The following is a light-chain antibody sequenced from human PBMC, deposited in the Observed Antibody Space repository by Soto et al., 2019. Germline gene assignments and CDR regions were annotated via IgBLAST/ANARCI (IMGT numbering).Light chain of an antibody. CDR1: SSNIGAGYD. CDR3: QSYDSSLSNV. Sequence: QPVLTQPPSVAGAPGQRVTISCTGSSSNIGAGYDVHWYQQLPGTAPKLLIYGNSNRPSGVPDRFSGSKSGTSASLAITGLKAEDEAEYYCQSYDSSLSNVFGTGTKFTVL. J-gene: IGLJ1*01. CDR2: GNS. V-gene: IGLV1-40*01.